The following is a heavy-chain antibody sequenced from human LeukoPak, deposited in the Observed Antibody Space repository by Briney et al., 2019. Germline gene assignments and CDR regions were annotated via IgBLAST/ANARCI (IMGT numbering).Heavy chain of an antibody. CDR1: GFTFRSYA. CDR3: ARPEYSSSWLIDY. D-gene: IGHD6-13*01. Sequence: GGSLRLSCAASGFTFRSYAMHWVRQAPGKGLEWVAVMSYDGSNKYYADSVKGRFTISRDNSKNTLYLQMNSLSAEDTAVYYCARPEYSSSWLIDYWGQGTLVTVSS. CDR2: MSYDGSNK. V-gene: IGHV3-30*04. J-gene: IGHJ4*02.